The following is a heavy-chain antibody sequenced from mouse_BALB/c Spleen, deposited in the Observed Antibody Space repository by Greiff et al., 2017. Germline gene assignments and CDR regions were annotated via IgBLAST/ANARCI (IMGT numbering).Heavy chain of an antibody. V-gene: IGHV2-9-2*01. CDR1: GFSLTSYD. CDR3: VREPLFDY. Sequence: VQGVESGPGLVAPSQSLSITCTVSGFSLTSYDISWIRQPPGKGLEWLGVIWTGGGTNYNSAFMSRLSISKDNSKSQVFLKMNSLQTDDTAIYYCVREPLFDYWGQGTTLTVSS. CDR2: IWTGGGT. J-gene: IGHJ2*01.